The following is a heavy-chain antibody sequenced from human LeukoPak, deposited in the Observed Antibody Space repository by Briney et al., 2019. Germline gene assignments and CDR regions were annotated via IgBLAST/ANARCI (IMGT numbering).Heavy chain of an antibody. CDR3: ARDASGGYFDL. CDR2: IYYSGST. V-gene: IGHV4-59*01. J-gene: IGHJ2*01. D-gene: IGHD3-10*01. CDR1: GGSISSYY. Sequence: SETLSLTCTVSGGSISSYYWSWIRQPPGQGLEWIGYIYYSGSTNYNPSLKSRVTISVDTSKNQFSLKLSSVTAADTAVYYCARDASGGYFDLWGRGTLVTVSS.